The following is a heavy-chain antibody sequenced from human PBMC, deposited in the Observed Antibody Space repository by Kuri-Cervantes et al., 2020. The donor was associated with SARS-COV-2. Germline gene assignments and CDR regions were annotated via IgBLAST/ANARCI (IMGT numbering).Heavy chain of an antibody. CDR1: GGSLSGSY. CDR2: VNHNGGA. Sequence: SETLSLTCAVYGGSLSGSYWSWIRQSPGKRLEWIGEVNHNGGANYNPSLRSRVTISVDPSKNQFSLKLSSVTAADTAVYYCARFTGGVVATTYPYYYYYMDVWGKGTTVTVSS. J-gene: IGHJ6*03. D-gene: IGHD5-12*01. CDR3: ARFTGGVVATTYPYYYYYMDV. V-gene: IGHV4-34*01.